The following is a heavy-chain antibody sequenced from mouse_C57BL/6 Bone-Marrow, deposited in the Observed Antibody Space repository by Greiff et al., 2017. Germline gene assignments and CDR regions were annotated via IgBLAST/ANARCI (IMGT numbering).Heavy chain of an antibody. J-gene: IGHJ2*01. D-gene: IGHD2-2*01. CDR2: INPGSGGT. Sequence: QVQLQQSGAELVRPGPSVTVSCKASGYAFTNYLLEWVKQRPGQGLEWVGVINPGSGGTNYNEMLNGKATLTADKASSTAYMQLSSLTSEEAAAYFCARYGYYCDYWGQGTTLTVSA. V-gene: IGHV1-54*01. CDR1: GYAFTNYL. CDR3: ARYGYYCDY.